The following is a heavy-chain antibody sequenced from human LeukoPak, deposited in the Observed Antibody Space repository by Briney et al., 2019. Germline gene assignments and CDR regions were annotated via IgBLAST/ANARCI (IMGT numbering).Heavy chain of an antibody. V-gene: IGHV1-69*13. D-gene: IGHD2-15*01. Sequence: GASVKVSCKASGGTFSSYAISWVRQASGQGLEWMGGIIPTFGAANYAQKFQGRVTITADESTSTAYMELSSLRSEDTAVYYCARRKVDNWFDPWGQGILVTVSS. CDR2: IIPTFGAA. CDR1: GGTFSSYA. CDR3: ARRKVDNWFDP. J-gene: IGHJ5*02.